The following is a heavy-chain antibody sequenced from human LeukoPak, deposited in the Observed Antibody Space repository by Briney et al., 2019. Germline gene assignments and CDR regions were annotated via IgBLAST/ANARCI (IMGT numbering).Heavy chain of an antibody. CDR1: GGSNSSSSYY. V-gene: IGHV4-39*01. D-gene: IGHD3-3*01. CDR2: IYYSGST. Sequence: SETLSLTCTVSGGSNSSSSYYWSWIRQPPGKGLEWIGSIYYSGSTYYNPSLKSRVTISVDTSKNQFSLKLSSVTAADTAVYYCASQFWSGYYNYYYYYYMDVWGKGTTVTVSS. J-gene: IGHJ6*03. CDR3: ASQFWSGYYNYYYYYYMDV.